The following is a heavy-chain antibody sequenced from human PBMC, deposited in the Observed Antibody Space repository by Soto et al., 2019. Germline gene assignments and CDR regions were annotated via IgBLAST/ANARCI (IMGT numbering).Heavy chain of an antibody. CDR2: INRDGSST. V-gene: IGHV3-74*01. Sequence: EVQLVESGGGLVQPGGSLRLSCGASGFTLRSYWMHWVRQAPGKGLVWVSNINRDGSSTNYADSVKGRFTISRDNAKNTLYLKMNSLRADETAVYYCATLFRSGSSLDYWGQGTLVTVSS. D-gene: IGHD3-10*01. CDR3: ATLFRSGSSLDY. CDR1: GFTLRSYW. J-gene: IGHJ4*02.